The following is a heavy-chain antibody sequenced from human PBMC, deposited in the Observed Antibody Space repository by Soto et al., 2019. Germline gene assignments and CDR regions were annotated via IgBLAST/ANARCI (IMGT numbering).Heavy chain of an antibody. CDR1: GYTFTSYG. Sequence: GASVKVSCKASGYTFTSYGISWVRQAPGQGLEWMGWISAYNGNTNYAQKLQGRVTMTTDTSTSTAYMELRSLRSDDTAVYYCARDLGDYGDYGYFDYWGQGTLVTVSS. D-gene: IGHD4-17*01. CDR3: ARDLGDYGDYGYFDY. V-gene: IGHV1-18*01. J-gene: IGHJ4*02. CDR2: ISAYNGNT.